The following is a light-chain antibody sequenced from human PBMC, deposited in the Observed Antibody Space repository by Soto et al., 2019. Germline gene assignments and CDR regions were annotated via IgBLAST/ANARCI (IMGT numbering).Light chain of an antibody. CDR3: QKTFSTPIP. Sequence: IQMTQSPSTLSASVGDRVTITCPASQSTSSYLAWYQQKPGKAPKLLIYQASSLQSSVPPRFSGAGSETDCTLTINGLQPEDVATDYCQKTFSTPIPVGQVRQLAI. CDR2: QAS. V-gene: IGKV1-5*03. CDR1: QSTSSY. J-gene: IGKJ5*01.